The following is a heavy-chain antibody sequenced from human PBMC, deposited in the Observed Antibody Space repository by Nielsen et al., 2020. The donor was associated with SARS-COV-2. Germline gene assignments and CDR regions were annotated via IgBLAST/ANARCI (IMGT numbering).Heavy chain of an antibody. V-gene: IGHV3-33*06. CDR2: IWYDGGNE. CDR1: GFTFDDHA. J-gene: IGHJ1*01. Sequence: GGSLRLSCATSGFTFDDHAMHWVRQAPGKGLEWVAVIWYDGGNEYYADSVKGRFTISRDNSKNTLYVQMNSLRAEDTAVYFCAKGSVYMEYFDHWGQGTLVTVSS. D-gene: IGHD5-18*01. CDR3: AKGSVYMEYFDH.